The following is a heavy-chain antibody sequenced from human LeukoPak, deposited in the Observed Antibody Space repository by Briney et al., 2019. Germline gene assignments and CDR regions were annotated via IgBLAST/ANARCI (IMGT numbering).Heavy chain of an antibody. D-gene: IGHD5-12*01. Sequence: SVKVSCKASGGTFSSYAISWVRQAPGQGLEWMGRIIPILGIANYAQKFQDRVTITADKSTSTAYMELSSLRSEDTAVYYCAREPRDGYNEDAFDIWGQGTMVTVSS. V-gene: IGHV1-69*04. CDR1: GGTFSSYA. CDR3: AREPRDGYNEDAFDI. J-gene: IGHJ3*02. CDR2: IIPILGIA.